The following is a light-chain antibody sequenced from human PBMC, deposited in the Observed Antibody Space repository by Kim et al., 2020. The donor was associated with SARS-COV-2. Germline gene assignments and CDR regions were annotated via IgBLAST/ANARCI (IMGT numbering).Light chain of an antibody. CDR1: SSDIGNNY. CDR3: GTWHTSLSAWV. V-gene: IGLV1-51*01. CDR2: DNN. Sequence: GQKVTISCSGSSSDIGNNYVSWYQQLPGTAPKLLIYDNNKRPSGIPDRFSGSKSGTSATLDITGLQTGDEADYYCGTWHTSLSAWVFGGGTKLTVL. J-gene: IGLJ3*02.